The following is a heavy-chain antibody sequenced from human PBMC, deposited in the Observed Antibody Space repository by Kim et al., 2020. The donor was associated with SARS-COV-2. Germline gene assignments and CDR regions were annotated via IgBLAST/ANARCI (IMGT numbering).Heavy chain of an antibody. D-gene: IGHD1-7*01. Sequence: GGSLRLSCAASGFTFSRNAMHWVRQAPGKGLEWVAIISFDGINKCYTDSVKGRFTISRDTSKNTLYLQMSSLRGEDTAVYYCARDSSRQLRCDFDIWGRG. V-gene: IGHV3-30-3*01. CDR1: GFTFSRNA. CDR3: ARDSSRQLRCDFDI. CDR2: ISFDGINK. J-gene: IGHJ2*01.